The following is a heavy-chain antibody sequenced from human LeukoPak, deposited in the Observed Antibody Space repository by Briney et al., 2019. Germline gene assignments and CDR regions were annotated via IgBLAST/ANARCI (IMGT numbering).Heavy chain of an antibody. CDR3: AKDRGSITTFGVVMGWFDP. J-gene: IGHJ5*02. CDR2: ISGSGGST. V-gene: IGHV3-23*01. CDR1: GFTFSSYW. D-gene: IGHD3-3*01. Sequence: GGSLRLSCAASGFTFSSYWMHWVRQAPGKGLEWVSAISGSGGSTYYADSVKGRFTISRDNSKNTLYLQMNSLRAEDTAVYYCAKDRGSITTFGVVMGWFDPWGQGTLVTVSS.